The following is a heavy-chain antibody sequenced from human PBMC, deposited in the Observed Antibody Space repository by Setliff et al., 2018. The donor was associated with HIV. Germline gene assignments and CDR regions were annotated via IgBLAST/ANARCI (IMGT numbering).Heavy chain of an antibody. CDR1: GDSISRSSYS. D-gene: IGHD2-15*01. V-gene: IGHV4-39*07. CDR2: IYYIGIT. Sequence: SETLSLTCTVSGDSISRSSYSWGWIRQPPGKGLEWIGNIYYIGITNYYPSLESRITISVDTSKNQFSRKVNSVTAADTAVYYCARDGRHDRNRWYVTHQYFKYWGQGTLVTVSS. CDR3: ARDGRHDRNRWYVTHQYFKY. J-gene: IGHJ1*01.